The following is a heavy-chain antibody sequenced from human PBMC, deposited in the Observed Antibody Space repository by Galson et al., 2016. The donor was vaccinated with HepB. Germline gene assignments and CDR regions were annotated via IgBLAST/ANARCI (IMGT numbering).Heavy chain of an antibody. CDR1: GFTFSSYW. V-gene: IGHV3-7*01. J-gene: IGHJ4*02. CDR3: ARTQFVRGFFTVTTQSHLDY. D-gene: IGHD4-17*01. CDR2: IKYDESQK. Sequence: SLRLSCAASGFTFSSYWMSWVRQTPGKGLEWVANIKYDESQKYYVGSERGRFTISRDNAKASLFLQRNSLRVDDTAVYYCARTQFVRGFFTVTTQSHLDYWGQGALVTVS.